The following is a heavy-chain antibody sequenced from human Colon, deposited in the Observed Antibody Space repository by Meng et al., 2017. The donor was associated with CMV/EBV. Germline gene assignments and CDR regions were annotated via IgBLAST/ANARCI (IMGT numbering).Heavy chain of an antibody. J-gene: IGHJ4*02. D-gene: IGHD3-22*01. Sequence: VRLQQSGPSLVEPSGTPLLPCTVSGGSTTNRTLGSWVRLPPGKGLEWIGEVYLGGTIHHHPSLQSRVTISLDKAKDHLSLKLASVTAADTAVYYCASLKDYDGRGYYYFEPWGQGTLVTVSS. CDR2: VYLGGTI. CDR3: ASLKDYDGRGYYYFEP. CDR1: GGSTTNRTL. V-gene: IGHV4-4*02.